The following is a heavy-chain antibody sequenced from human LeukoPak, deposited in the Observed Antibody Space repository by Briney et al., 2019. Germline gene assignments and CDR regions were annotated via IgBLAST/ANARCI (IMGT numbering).Heavy chain of an antibody. CDR3: VSPRGFSYGYFDY. D-gene: IGHD5-18*01. Sequence: SETLSLTCTVSGGSISNSDYYWGWIRQPPGKGLEWIGSIYYSKNTYYNPSLKSRVTISADTSKNQFSLTLGSVSATDTAVYYCVSPRGFSYGYFDYWGQGTLVTVSS. CDR1: GGSISNSDYY. J-gene: IGHJ4*02. V-gene: IGHV4-39*01. CDR2: IYYSKNT.